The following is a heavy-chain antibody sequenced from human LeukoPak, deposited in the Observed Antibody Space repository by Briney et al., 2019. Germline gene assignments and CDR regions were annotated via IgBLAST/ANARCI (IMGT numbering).Heavy chain of an antibody. CDR2: IYTSGST. V-gene: IGHV4-4*07. CDR3: ARGSGYSYGYPFDS. CDR1: GGSISSYY. D-gene: IGHD5-18*01. Sequence: SETLSLTCTVSGGSISSYYWSWIRQPAGKGLEWIGRIYTSGSTNYNPSLKSRVTMSVDTSSNQFSLNLTSVTAADTAVYYCARGSGYSYGYPFDSWGQGTLVTVSS. J-gene: IGHJ4*02.